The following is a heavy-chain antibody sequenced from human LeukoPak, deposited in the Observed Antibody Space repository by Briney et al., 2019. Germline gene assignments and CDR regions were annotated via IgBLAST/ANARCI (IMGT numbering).Heavy chain of an antibody. CDR1: GYTFTSYY. J-gene: IGHJ6*02. CDR3: ARGQYCSSTSCYYGKDYYYYYGMDV. CDR2: INPSGGST. V-gene: IGHV1-46*01. Sequence: RASVKVSCKASGYTFTSYYMHWVRQAPGQGLEWMGIINPSGGSTSYAQKFQGRVTMTRDTSTSTVYMELSSLRSEDTAVYYCARGQYCSSTSCYYGKDYYYYYGMDVWGQGTTVTVSS. D-gene: IGHD2-2*01.